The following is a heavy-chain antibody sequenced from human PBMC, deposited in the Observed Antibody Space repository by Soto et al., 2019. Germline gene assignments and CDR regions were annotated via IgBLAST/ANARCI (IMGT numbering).Heavy chain of an antibody. CDR1: GGTFNNYA. CDR2: IMPIFGRP. V-gene: IGHV1-69*12. CDR3: AAWLKGAGLRGNLYHGKDV. J-gene: IGHJ6*02. Sequence: QVQLVQSGAEVKKPGSSVKVSCKASGGTFNNYAFSWVRQAPGQGLEWLGGIMPIFGRPDYAQKFRDRVNITADGSPNNCHIGLSSLGSEETAVYFCAAWLKGAGLRGNLYHGKDVLGQGTTVTVSS. D-gene: IGHD5-18*01.